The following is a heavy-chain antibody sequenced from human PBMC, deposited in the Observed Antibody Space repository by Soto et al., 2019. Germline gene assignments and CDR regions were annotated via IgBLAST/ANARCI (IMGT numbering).Heavy chain of an antibody. CDR3: AKDETVLMVYAISY. CDR2: ISGSGGST. Sequence: GGSLRLSCAASGFTFSSYAMSWVRQAPGKGLEWVSAISGSGGSTYYGDSVKGRFTISRYNSKNKLYLQMNSLRAEDTAVYYCAKDETVLMVYAISYWGQGTLVTVSS. CDR1: GFTFSSYA. D-gene: IGHD2-8*01. J-gene: IGHJ4*02. V-gene: IGHV3-23*01.